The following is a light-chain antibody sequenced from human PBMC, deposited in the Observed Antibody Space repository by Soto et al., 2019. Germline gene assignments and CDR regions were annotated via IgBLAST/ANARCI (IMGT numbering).Light chain of an antibody. V-gene: IGLV3-1*01. J-gene: IGLJ2*01. CDR2: QDI. Sequence: SYELTQPPSVSGSPGQTASITCSGDKLGNRYACWYQQKQGQSRVLAIYQDIKRPSGIPERFAGSNSGNTATLTISGTQAMDEADYCCQAWDSSTVVFGGGTKLTVL. CDR1: KLGNRY. CDR3: QAWDSSTVV.